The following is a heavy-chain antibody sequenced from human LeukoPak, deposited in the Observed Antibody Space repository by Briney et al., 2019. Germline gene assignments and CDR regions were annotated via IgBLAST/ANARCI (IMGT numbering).Heavy chain of an antibody. CDR1: GLTFSSYS. V-gene: IGHV4-59*08. J-gene: IGHJ6*03. CDR3: ASTPYYYYYMDV. CDR2: IYYSGST. Sequence: GSLRLSCAASGLTFSSYSMNWIRQPPGKGLEWIGYIYYSGSTNYNPSLKSRVTISVDTSKNQFSLKLSSVTAADTAVYYCASTPYYYYYMDVWGKGTTVTVSS.